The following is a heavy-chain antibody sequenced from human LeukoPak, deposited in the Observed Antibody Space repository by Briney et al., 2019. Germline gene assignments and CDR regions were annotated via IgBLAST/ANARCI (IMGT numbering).Heavy chain of an antibody. CDR1: GGSFSGYY. CDR3: ARAYSSSWYYNWFDP. J-gene: IGHJ5*02. CDR2: INHSGST. Sequence: SETLSLTCAVYGGSFSGYYWSWIRQPPGKGLEWIGEINHSGSTNYNPSLKSRVTISVDTSKNQFSLKLRSVTAADTATYYCARAYSSSWYYNWFDPWGQGTLVTVSS. D-gene: IGHD6-13*01. V-gene: IGHV4-34*01.